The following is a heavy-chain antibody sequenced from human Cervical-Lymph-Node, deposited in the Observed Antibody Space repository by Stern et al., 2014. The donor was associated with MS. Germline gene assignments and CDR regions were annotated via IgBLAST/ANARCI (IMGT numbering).Heavy chain of an antibody. CDR1: GFIFSDYA. D-gene: IGHD2-21*02. V-gene: IGHV3-23*04. Sequence: EVQLVESGGGLVQPGGSLRLSCAASGFIFSDYAMTWVRQAPGQGLEWVSSISGSGGNNFSADSVTGRFDLSRDNSKDHILQQMISLRAEDTALYYCAKGVRVTGAGYGVDAWGQGATVIVSS. J-gene: IGHJ6*02. CDR2: ISGSGGNN. CDR3: AKGVRVTGAGYGVDA.